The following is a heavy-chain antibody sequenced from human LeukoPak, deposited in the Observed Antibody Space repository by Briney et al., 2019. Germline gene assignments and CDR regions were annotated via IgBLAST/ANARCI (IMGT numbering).Heavy chain of an antibody. V-gene: IGHV3-7*01. CDR3: ARAAVAGNRYYYYYMDV. CDR2: IKQDGSEK. D-gene: IGHD6-19*01. CDR1: GFTFSSYS. J-gene: IGHJ6*03. Sequence: PGGSLRLSCAASGFTFSSYSMSWVRQAPGKGLEWVANIKQDGSEKYYVDSVKGRFTISRDNAKNSLYLQMNSLGAEDTAVYYCARAAVAGNRYYYYYMDVWGKGTTVTVSS.